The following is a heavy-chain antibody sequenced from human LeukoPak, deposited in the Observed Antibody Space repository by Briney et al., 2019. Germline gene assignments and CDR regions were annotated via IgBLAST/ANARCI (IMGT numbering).Heavy chain of an antibody. Sequence: GSLRLSCAASGFTFSSYAMHWVRQAPGKGLEWVAVISYDGSNKYYADSVKGRFTISRDNSKNTLYLQMNSLRAEDTAVYYCARDGGYCSSTSCYAAYYYYYYMDVWGKGTTVTVSS. J-gene: IGHJ6*03. D-gene: IGHD2-2*01. CDR3: ARDGGYCSSTSCYAAYYYYYYMDV. V-gene: IGHV3-30-3*01. CDR1: GFTFSSYA. CDR2: ISYDGSNK.